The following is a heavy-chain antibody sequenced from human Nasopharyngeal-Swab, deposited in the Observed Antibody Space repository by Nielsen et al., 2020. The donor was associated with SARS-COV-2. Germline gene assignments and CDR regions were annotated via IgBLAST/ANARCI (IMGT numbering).Heavy chain of an antibody. D-gene: IGHD3-22*01. CDR2: IKQDGSEK. Sequence: GRYLRLTWAAAGFTVSSYWMSWVRQAPGKGLEWVANIKQDGSEKYYVDSVKGRFTISRDNAKNSLYLQMNSPRAEDTAVYYCARAIIGYSDAFDIWGQGTMVTVSS. CDR1: GFTVSSYW. V-gene: IGHV3-7*01. J-gene: IGHJ3*02. CDR3: ARAIIGYSDAFDI.